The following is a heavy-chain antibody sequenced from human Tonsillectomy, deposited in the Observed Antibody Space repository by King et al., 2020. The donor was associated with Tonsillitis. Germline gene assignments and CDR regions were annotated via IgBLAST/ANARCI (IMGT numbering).Heavy chain of an antibody. V-gene: IGHV2-5*01. D-gene: IGHD1-7*01. CDR3: AHRHPAAFNWSYGTFDI. Sequence: ITLKESGPTLVKPTQTLTLTCTFSGFSLTTTGVGVGWIRQPPGKALEWLALLYWNDDKRYRPALNSRLTITRETSKNQVVLTMINMDPVDTATYYCAHRHPAAFNWSYGTFDIWGQGTLVTVSS. CDR2: LYWNDDK. CDR1: GFSLTTTGVG. J-gene: IGHJ3*02.